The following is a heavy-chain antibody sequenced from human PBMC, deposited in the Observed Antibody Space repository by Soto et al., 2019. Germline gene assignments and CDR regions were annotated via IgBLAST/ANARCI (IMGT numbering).Heavy chain of an antibody. CDR1: GGSISSTNYS. Sequence: QLQLQESGSGLVKPSQTLSLTCGVSGGSISSTNYSWTWIRQPPGKGLEYIGYIYHSGSSYYTPSLKSRVDMSMDMSKNHFSLKLRSVTAADTAVYYCDRFHLFNSGYFDYWGQGILVSVPS. CDR2: IYHSGSS. CDR3: DRFHLFNSGYFDY. V-gene: IGHV4-30-2*01. J-gene: IGHJ4*02. D-gene: IGHD3-22*01.